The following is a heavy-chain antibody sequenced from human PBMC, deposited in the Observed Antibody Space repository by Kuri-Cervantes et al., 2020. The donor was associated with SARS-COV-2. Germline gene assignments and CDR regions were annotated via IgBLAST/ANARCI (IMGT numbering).Heavy chain of an antibody. Sequence: GSLRLSCTVSGGSISSQSYYWGWIRQPPGKGLEWIGSVYYSGSTYYNPSLKSRVTISVDTSKNQFSLKLSSVTAADTAVYYCARGGYSSGWYAVDWGQGTLVTVSS. D-gene: IGHD6-19*01. CDR3: ARGGYSSGWYAVD. J-gene: IGHJ4*02. CDR2: VYYSGST. V-gene: IGHV4-39*07. CDR1: GGSISSQSYY.